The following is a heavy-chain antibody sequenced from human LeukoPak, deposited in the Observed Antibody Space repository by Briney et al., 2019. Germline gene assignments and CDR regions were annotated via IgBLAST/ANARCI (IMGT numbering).Heavy chain of an antibody. CDR2: INHSGST. CDR1: GGSFSGYY. Sequence: KPSETLSLTCAVYGGSFSGYYWSWIRQPPGKGLEWIGEINHSGSTNYNPSLKSRVTISVDTSKNQFSLKLSSVTAADTAVYYCARGHRKNRITIFGVVMYPYNWFDPWGQGTLVTVSS. CDR3: ARGHRKNRITIFGVVMYPYNWFDP. J-gene: IGHJ5*02. D-gene: IGHD3-3*01. V-gene: IGHV4-34*01.